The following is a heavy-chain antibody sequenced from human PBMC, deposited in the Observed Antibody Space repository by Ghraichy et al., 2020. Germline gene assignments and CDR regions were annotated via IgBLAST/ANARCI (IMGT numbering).Heavy chain of an antibody. J-gene: IGHJ2*01. Sequence: SQTLSLTCTVYGGSFSAFYWSWVRQPPGKGLEWIGEINHNGGTKYNPSLRGRVTMSVDPSKNQFSLKLTSLSAADTAVYFCARGVGYNYVFNYFDVWGRGTQVTVSS. V-gene: IGHV4-34*01. D-gene: IGHD5-18*01. CDR2: INHNGGT. CDR3: ARGVGYNYVFNYFDV. CDR1: GGSFSAFY.